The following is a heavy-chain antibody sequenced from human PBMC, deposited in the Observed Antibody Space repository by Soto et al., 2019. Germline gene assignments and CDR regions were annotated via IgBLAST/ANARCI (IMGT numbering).Heavy chain of an antibody. CDR3: ARDQVGTIYDIPTAGYYYYYMDV. CDR2: ISSSSSYI. CDR1: GVHFSSYS. J-gene: IGHJ6*03. D-gene: IGHD3-9*01. Sequence: GGSLRLSCASSGVHFSSYSMNWVRQAPGKGLEWVSSISSSSSYIYYADSVKGRFTISRDNAKNSLYLQMNSLRAEDTAVYYCARDQVGTIYDIPTAGYYYYYMDVWGKGTTVTVSS. V-gene: IGHV3-21*01.